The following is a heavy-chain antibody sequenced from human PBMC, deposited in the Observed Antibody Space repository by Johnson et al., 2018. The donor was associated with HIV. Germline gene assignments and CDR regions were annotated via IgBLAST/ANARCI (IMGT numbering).Heavy chain of an antibody. Sequence: VQLVESGGAVVRPGGSLRLSCAASGFTFDDYAMHWVRQAPGKGLEWVSGISWNSGSIGYADSVKGRFTISRDNAKNSLYLQMNSLRAEDTALYYCAKNYSGSYERAAFDIWGQGTMVTVSS. V-gene: IGHV3-9*01. CDR2: ISWNSGSI. CDR3: AKNYSGSYERAAFDI. D-gene: IGHD1-26*01. J-gene: IGHJ3*02. CDR1: GFTFDDYA.